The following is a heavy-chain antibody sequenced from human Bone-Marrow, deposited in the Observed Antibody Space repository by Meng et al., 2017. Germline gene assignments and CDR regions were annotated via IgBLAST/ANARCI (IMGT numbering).Heavy chain of an antibody. CDR2: ITGSGGST. Sequence: EVHLVESGAGLVQPGGPLRLSCAASGFTFSSYAMSWVRQAPGKGLEWLSDITGSGGSTYYADSVKGRFTISRDNSKNTLYLQMNSLRAEDTAIYYCGKQYSGSYEYWGQGTLVTVSS. CDR3: GKQYSGSYEY. J-gene: IGHJ4*02. CDR1: GFTFSSYA. V-gene: IGHV3-23*04. D-gene: IGHD1-26*01.